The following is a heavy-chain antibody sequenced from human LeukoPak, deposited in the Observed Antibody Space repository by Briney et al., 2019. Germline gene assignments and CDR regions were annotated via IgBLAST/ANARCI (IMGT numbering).Heavy chain of an antibody. D-gene: IGHD4-17*01. J-gene: IGHJ5*02. CDR1: GYTLTSYG. Sequence: ASVKVSCKASGYTLTSYGISWVRQAPGQGLEWMGWISAYNGNTNYAQKLQGRVTMTTDTSTSTAYMELRSLRSDDTAVYYCARESSPNDYGDTWGQGTLVTVSS. CDR2: ISAYNGNT. V-gene: IGHV1-18*01. CDR3: ARESSPNDYGDT.